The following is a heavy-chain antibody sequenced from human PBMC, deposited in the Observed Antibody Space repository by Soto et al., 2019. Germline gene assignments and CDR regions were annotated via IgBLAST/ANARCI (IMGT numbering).Heavy chain of an antibody. V-gene: IGHV3-73*01. D-gene: IGHD4-17*01. Sequence: GGSLRLSCAASGFIFSASAIHWVRQASGKGLEWVGRIRTKANDYATAYAASVRGRFTISRDNSKNTAYLQMNSLKSEDSAVYYCTRLLDYGDYVFDYWGQGTLVTVSS. CDR1: GFIFSASA. CDR2: IRTKANDYAT. CDR3: TRLLDYGDYVFDY. J-gene: IGHJ4*02.